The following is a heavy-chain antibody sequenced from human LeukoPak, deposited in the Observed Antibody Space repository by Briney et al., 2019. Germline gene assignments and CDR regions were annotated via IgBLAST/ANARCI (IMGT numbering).Heavy chain of an antibody. D-gene: IGHD3-16*01. CDR1: GCTFSSYS. V-gene: IGHV3-21*01. CDR2: MSSTSSYI. J-gene: IGHJ3*02. CDR3: SRVKRGSATGDGSDAFDN. Sequence: KPGGSLRLSCAASGCTFSSYSMNWVRQAPGKGLEWVSSMSSTSSYIYYADSVKGRFTISRDNAKNSLYLQMNSLRAEDTAVYYCSRVKRGSATGDGSDAFDNWGQGTMVTVSS.